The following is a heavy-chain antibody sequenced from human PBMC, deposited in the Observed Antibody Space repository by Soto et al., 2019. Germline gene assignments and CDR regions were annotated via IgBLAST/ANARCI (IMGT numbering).Heavy chain of an antibody. CDR3: ARGIGSAADY. D-gene: IGHD3-10*01. Sequence: QVQLQQWGAGLLKPSETLSLTCAVYGGSFSGYYWSWIRQPPGKGLEWIGEINHSGSTNYNPSLKSRVTISVDTAKNQFSLKLSSVTAADTAVYYCARGIGSAADYWGQGTLVTVSS. V-gene: IGHV4-34*01. J-gene: IGHJ4*02. CDR1: GGSFSGYY. CDR2: INHSGST.